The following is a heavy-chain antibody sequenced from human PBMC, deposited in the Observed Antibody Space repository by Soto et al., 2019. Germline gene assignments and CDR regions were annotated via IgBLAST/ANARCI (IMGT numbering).Heavy chain of an antibody. CDR3: ARVVSVAAHYYYYGMDV. CDR1: GYTFTSYD. Sequence: GASVKVSWKASGYTFTSYDINWVRQATGQGLEWMGWMNPNSGNTGYAQKFQGRVTMTRNTSISTAYMELSSLRSEDTAVYYCARVVSVAAHYYYYGMDVWGQGTTVTVSS. J-gene: IGHJ6*02. V-gene: IGHV1-8*01. D-gene: IGHD2-15*01. CDR2: MNPNSGNT.